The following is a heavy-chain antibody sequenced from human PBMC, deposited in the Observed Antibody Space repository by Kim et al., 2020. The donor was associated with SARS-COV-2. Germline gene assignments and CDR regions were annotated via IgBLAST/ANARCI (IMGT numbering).Heavy chain of an antibody. CDR2: IYYSGST. J-gene: IGHJ4*02. CDR3: ARGITMVRGVIDY. V-gene: IGHV4-39*01. D-gene: IGHD3-10*01. Sequence: SETLSLTCTVSGGSISSSSYYWGWIRQPPGKGLEWIGSIYYSGSTYYNPSLKSRVTISVDTSKNQFSLKLSSVTAADTAVYYCARGITMVRGVIDYWGKG. CDR1: GGSISSSSYY.